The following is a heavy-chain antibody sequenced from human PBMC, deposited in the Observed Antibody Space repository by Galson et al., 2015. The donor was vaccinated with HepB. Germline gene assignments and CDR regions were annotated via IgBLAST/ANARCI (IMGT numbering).Heavy chain of an antibody. CDR2: ISYDGSNK. V-gene: IGHV3-30-3*01. CDR3: AKELVAGYFDY. CDR1: GFTFSSYA. J-gene: IGHJ4*02. D-gene: IGHD2-15*01. Sequence: SLRLSCAASGFTFSSYAMHWVRQAPGKGLEWVAVISYDGSNKYYADSVKGRFTISRDNSKDTLYLQMNSLRAEDTAVYYCAKELVAGYFDYWGQGTLVTVSS.